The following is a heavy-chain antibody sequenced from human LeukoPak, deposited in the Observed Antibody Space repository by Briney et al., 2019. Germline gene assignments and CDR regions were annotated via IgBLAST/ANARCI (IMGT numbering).Heavy chain of an antibody. CDR3: ARGRSTGYPYYFEY. V-gene: IGHV1-8*03. J-gene: IGHJ4*02. CDR2: MNPNSGST. Sequence: ASVTVSFKASGYTFTSYDINWVRQATGQGLEWMGWMNPNSGSTGYAQKFQGRVTITRNTSISTAYMELSGLRSEDTAVYYCARGRSTGYPYYFEYWGQGTLVTVSS. D-gene: IGHD5-12*01. CDR1: GYTFTSYD.